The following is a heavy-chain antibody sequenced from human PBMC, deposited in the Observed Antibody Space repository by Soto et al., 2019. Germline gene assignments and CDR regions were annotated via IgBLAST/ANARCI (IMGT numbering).Heavy chain of an antibody. J-gene: IGHJ4*02. V-gene: IGHV3-30-3*01. CDR1: GFTFSSYA. D-gene: IGHD6-19*01. Sequence: PGGSLRLSCAASGFTFSSYAMHWVRQAPGKGLEWVAVISYDGSNKYYADSVKGRFTISRDNSKNTLYLQMNSLRAEDTAVYYCARGTQYSSGWYFDYWGQGTLVTVSS. CDR2: ISYDGSNK. CDR3: ARGTQYSSGWYFDY.